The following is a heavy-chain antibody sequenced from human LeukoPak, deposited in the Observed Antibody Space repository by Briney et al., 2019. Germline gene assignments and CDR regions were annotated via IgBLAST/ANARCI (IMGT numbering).Heavy chain of an antibody. CDR1: GFTFSTYG. J-gene: IGHJ4*02. CDR3: AKAAEWLRSPFDY. V-gene: IGHV3-30*02. D-gene: IGHD5-12*01. Sequence: GGSLRLSCAASGFTFSTYGLHWVRQAPGKGLEWVTFIRYDGNYKYYADSVKGRSTISRDNSKNTLYLQMNSLRADDTAVYYCAKAAEWLRSPFDYWGQGTLVTVSS. CDR2: IRYDGNYK.